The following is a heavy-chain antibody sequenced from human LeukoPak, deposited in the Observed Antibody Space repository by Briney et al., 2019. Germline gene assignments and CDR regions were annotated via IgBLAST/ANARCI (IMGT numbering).Heavy chain of an antibody. CDR2: INSRNTM. Sequence: PGRSLRLSCAASGFTFSSYAMNWVRQAPGKGLEWLSYINSRNTMYYADSVKGRFTISRDNAESSLYLQMNSLRAEDTAVYYCARVPVEMDVWGKGTTVTVSS. CDR3: ARVPVEMDV. V-gene: IGHV3-48*01. D-gene: IGHD5-24*01. CDR1: GFTFSSYA. J-gene: IGHJ6*04.